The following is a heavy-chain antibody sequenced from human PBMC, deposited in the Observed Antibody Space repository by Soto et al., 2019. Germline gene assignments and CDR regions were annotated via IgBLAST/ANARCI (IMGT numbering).Heavy chain of an antibody. Sequence: VASVKVSCKASGYTFTGYYMHWVRQAPGQGLEWMGWINPNSGGTNYAQKFQGWVTMTRDTSISTAYMELSRLRSDDTAVYYCARAFRGKNYYYYMDVWGKGTTVTVSS. J-gene: IGHJ6*03. CDR3: ARAFRGKNYYYYMDV. CDR1: GYTFTGYY. CDR2: INPNSGGT. V-gene: IGHV1-2*04.